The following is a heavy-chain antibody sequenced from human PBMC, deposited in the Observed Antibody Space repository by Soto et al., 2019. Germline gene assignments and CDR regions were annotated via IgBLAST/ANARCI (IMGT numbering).Heavy chain of an antibody. J-gene: IGHJ6*02. Sequence: SETLSLTCAVSGGSISSGGYSWSWVRQPPGKGLEWIGYIYHSGSTYYNPSLKSRVTISVDRSKNQFSLKLSSVTAADTAVYYCARGDPAAGMDVWGQGTTVTVSS. D-gene: IGHD2-2*01. CDR2: IYHSGST. V-gene: IGHV4-30-2*01. CDR1: GGSISSGGYS. CDR3: ARGDPAAGMDV.